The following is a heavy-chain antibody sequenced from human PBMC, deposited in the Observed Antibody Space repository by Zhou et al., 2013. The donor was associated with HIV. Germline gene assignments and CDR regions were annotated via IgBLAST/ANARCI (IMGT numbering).Heavy chain of an antibody. CDR3: ARDRQYQHNHYYYYYMDV. J-gene: IGHJ6*03. V-gene: IGHV1-69*05. Sequence: QVQLVQSGAEVKKPGSSVKVSCKASGGTFSSYAISWVRQAPGQGLEWMGGIIPIFGTANYAQKFQGRVTITTDESTSTAYMELSSLRSEDTAVYYCARDRQYQHNHYYYYYMDVWGKGTTVTVSS. CDR1: GGTFSSYA. CDR2: IIPIFGTA. D-gene: IGHD2-2*01.